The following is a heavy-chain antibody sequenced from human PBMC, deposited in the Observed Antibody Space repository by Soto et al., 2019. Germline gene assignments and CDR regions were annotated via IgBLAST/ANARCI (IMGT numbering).Heavy chain of an antibody. Sequence: ASVKVSCKASGYTFTSYYMHWVRQAPGQGLEWMGIINPSGGSTSYAQKFQGRVTMTRDTSTNTVYMELSSLRSEDTAVYYCARAHSKGTLTTCSHCYYGMDVWGQGTTVTVSS. CDR2: INPSGGST. CDR1: GYTFTSYY. J-gene: IGHJ6*02. D-gene: IGHD4-4*01. CDR3: ARAHSKGTLTTCSHCYYGMDV. V-gene: IGHV1-46*01.